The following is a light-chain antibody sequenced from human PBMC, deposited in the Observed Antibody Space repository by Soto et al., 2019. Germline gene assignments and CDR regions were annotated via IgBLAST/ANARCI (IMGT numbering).Light chain of an antibody. CDR2: GHN. J-gene: IGLJ3*02. Sequence: QSVLTQPPSVSGAPGQRVTTSCTGGWSNIGAGHDVHWYQQLPGTAPKLIIYGHNKRPSGVPDRFSGSTSGDSASLTITGLRAEEEADYYCQSYDSSLRVFGGGTKLTVL. V-gene: IGLV1-40*01. CDR3: QSYDSSLRV. CDR1: WSNIGAGHD.